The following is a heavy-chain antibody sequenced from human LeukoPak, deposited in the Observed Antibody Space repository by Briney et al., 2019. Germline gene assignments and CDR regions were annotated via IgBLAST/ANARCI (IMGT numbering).Heavy chain of an antibody. D-gene: IGHD6-19*01. V-gene: IGHV4-59*08. CDR3: ARVGDSSGWPYYLDY. CDR2: IYYSGST. J-gene: IGHJ4*02. CDR1: GGSISSYY. Sequence: PSETLSLTCTVSGGSISSYYWSWIRQPPGKGLEWIGYIYYSGSTNYNPSLKSRVTISVDTSKNQFSLKLSSVTAADTAVYYCARVGDSSGWPYYLDYWGQGTLVTVSS.